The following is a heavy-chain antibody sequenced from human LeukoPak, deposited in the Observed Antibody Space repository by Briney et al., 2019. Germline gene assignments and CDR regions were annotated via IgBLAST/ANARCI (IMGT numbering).Heavy chain of an antibody. J-gene: IGHJ5*02. V-gene: IGHV4-34*01. CDR2: INHSGST. CDR3: AREEDLVRWFDP. CDR1: GGSFSGYY. D-gene: IGHD6-6*01. Sequence: SETLSLTCAVYGGSFSGYYWSWIRQPPGKGLEWIGEINHSGSTNYNPSLKSRVTISVDTSKNQFSLHLNSVTPEDTAVYYCAREEDLVRWFDPWGQGTLVTVSS.